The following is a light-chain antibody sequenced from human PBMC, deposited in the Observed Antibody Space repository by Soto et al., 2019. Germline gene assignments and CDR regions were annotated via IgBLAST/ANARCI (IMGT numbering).Light chain of an antibody. CDR1: QSLNTD. V-gene: IGKV3-20*01. Sequence: EILMTQSPDSLSVSPGETATLSCRASQSLNTDLAWYQQKPGQAPRLLIFGASSRATGIPDKFSGSGSGTDFTLTISRLEPDDFAVYYCQHYGSSSWAFGQGTKVDIK. CDR3: QHYGSSSWA. CDR2: GAS. J-gene: IGKJ1*01.